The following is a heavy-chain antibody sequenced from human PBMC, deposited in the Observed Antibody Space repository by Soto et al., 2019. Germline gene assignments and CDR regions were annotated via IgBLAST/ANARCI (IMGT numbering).Heavy chain of an antibody. D-gene: IGHD3-3*01. Sequence: PXXTLSLAFTVSGGSISSYYWRWILQPPGKGLEWIGYIYYSGSTNYNPSLKSRVTISVDTSKNQFSLKLSSVTAADTAVYYCARAQDFWSGFLDYWGQGTLVTVSS. CDR2: IYYSGST. V-gene: IGHV4-59*01. CDR1: GGSISSYY. J-gene: IGHJ4*02. CDR3: ARAQDFWSGFLDY.